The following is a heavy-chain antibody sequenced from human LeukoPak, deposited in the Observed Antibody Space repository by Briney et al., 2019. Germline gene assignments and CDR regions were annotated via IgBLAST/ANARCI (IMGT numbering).Heavy chain of an antibody. J-gene: IGHJ5*02. CDR2: IIPIFGTA. CDR3: ARDLYYDFWSGQDWFDP. CDR1: GGTFSSYA. D-gene: IGHD3-3*01. V-gene: IGHV1-69*05. Sequence: SVKVSCKASGGTFSSYAIRWVRQAPGQGLEWMVGIIPIFGTANYAQKFQGRVTITTDESTSTAYMELSSLRSEDMAVDYCARDLYYDFWSGQDWFDPWGQGTLVTVSS.